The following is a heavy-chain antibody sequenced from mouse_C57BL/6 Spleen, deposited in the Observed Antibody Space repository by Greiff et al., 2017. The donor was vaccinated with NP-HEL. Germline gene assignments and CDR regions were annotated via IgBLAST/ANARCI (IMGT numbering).Heavy chain of an antibody. Sequence: VQLQQSGAELVKPGASVKISCKASGYAFSSYWMNWVKQRPGKGLEWIGQIYPGDGDTNYNGKFKGKATLTADKSSSTAYMQLSSLTSEDSAVYFCARTSRLYDGSPMDYWGQGTSVTVSS. CDR2: IYPGDGDT. CDR1: GYAFSSYW. CDR3: ARTSRLYDGSPMDY. J-gene: IGHJ4*01. D-gene: IGHD2-3*01. V-gene: IGHV1-80*01.